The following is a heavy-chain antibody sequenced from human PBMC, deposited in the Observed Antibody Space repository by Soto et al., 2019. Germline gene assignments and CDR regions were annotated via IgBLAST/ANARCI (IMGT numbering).Heavy chain of an antibody. CDR3: AAVPVLRFLKWLPAYFDY. Sequence: VTSVKVSCKTSGIMFTSAAVQGVRQARGQRLEWIGWLVVGSGNTHYAQHFQERVTLTRDMSTGTAYMELSSLRSEDTAVYYCAAVPVLRFLKWLPAYFDYWGQGTLVTVSS. V-gene: IGHV1-58*01. D-gene: IGHD3-3*01. CDR2: LVVGSGNT. CDR1: GIMFTSAA. J-gene: IGHJ4*02.